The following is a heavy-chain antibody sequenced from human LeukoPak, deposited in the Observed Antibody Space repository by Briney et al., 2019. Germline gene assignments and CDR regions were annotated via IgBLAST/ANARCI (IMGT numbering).Heavy chain of an antibody. V-gene: IGHV3-30*04. D-gene: IGHD1-26*01. CDR1: GFTFSSYA. CDR2: ISHDGSNK. J-gene: IGHJ4*02. Sequence: GGSLRLSCAASGFTFSSYAMHWVRQAPGKGLEWVAVISHDGSNKYYADSVKGRFTISRDNSKNTLYLQMNSLRAEDTAVYYCARSEWELPYFDYWGQGTLVTVSS. CDR3: ARSEWELPYFDY.